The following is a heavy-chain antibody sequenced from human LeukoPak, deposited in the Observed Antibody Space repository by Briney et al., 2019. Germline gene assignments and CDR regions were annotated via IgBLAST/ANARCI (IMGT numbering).Heavy chain of an antibody. V-gene: IGHV1-3*03. CDR1: GYTFTSYA. CDR3: ARSRVVINYYFDY. J-gene: IGHJ4*02. CDR2: INAGNGNT. D-gene: IGHD3-3*01. Sequence: ASVKVSCKASGYTFTSYAMHWVRQAPGQRLEWMGWINAGNGNTKYSQEFQGRVTITRDTSASTAYMELSSLRSEDTAVYYCARSRVVINYYFDYWGQGTLVTVSS.